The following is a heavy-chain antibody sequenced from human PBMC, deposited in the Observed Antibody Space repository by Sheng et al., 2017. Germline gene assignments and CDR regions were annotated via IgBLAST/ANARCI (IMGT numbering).Heavy chain of an antibody. J-gene: IGHJ4*01. CDR1: GGSFSGYY. CDR3: ARRDYYYDSSGYTKKVYFDY. CDR2: INHSGST. V-gene: IGHV4-34*01. D-gene: IGHD3-22*01. Sequence: QVQLQQWGAGLLKPSETLSLTCAVYGGSFSGYYWSWIRQPPGKGLEWIGEINHSGSTNYNPSTQESSHHISRHVPTNQFSLKLSSVTAADTAVYYCARRDYYYDSSGYTKKVYFDYVGRGTRGHRLL.